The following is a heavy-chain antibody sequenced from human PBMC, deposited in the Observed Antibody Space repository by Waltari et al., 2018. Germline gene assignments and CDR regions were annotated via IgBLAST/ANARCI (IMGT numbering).Heavy chain of an antibody. J-gene: IGHJ4*02. CDR1: GYSISSGYY. CDR3: ARRMVTTGYFDY. V-gene: IGHV4-38-2*01. Sequence: QVQLQESGPGLVKPSETLSLTCAVSGYSISSGYYWGWIRQPPGKGLEWIGSIYHSGSTYYNPSLKSRVTISVDTSKNQCSLKLSSVTAADTAVYHCARRMVTTGYFDYWGQGTLVTVSS. D-gene: IGHD4-4*01. CDR2: IYHSGST.